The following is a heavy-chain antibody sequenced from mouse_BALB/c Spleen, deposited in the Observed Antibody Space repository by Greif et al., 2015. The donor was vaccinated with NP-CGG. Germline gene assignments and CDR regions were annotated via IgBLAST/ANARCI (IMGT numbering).Heavy chain of an antibody. CDR2: INPSNGGA. CDR1: GYTFISYY. D-gene: IGHD1-2*01. Sequence: QVQLQQSGAALVKPGASVKLSCKASGYTFISYYMYWVKQRPGQGLEWIGEINPSNGGANLNEKFKSKATLTVDKSSSTAYMQLSSLTSEDSAVYFCTRGRRRDFDFWGQGTTLTVSS. J-gene: IGHJ2*01. CDR3: TRGRRRDFDF. V-gene: IGHV1S81*02.